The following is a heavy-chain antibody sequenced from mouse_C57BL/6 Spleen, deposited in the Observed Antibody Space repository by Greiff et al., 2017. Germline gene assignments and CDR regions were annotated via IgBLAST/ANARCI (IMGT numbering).Heavy chain of an antibody. Sequence: QVQLKESGAELARPGASVKLSCKASGYTFTSYGISWVKQRTGQGLEWIGEIYPRSGNTYYNEKFKGKATLTADKSSSTAYMELRSLTSEDSAVYFCARRDSSGYVDYWGQGTTLTVSS. CDR1: GYTFTSYG. D-gene: IGHD3-2*02. CDR2: IYPRSGNT. J-gene: IGHJ2*01. V-gene: IGHV1-81*01. CDR3: ARRDSSGYVDY.